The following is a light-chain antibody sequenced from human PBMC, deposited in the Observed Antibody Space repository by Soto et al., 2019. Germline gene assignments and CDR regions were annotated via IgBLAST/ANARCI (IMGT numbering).Light chain of an antibody. CDR2: GAS. CDR3: XQYNNWPRT. Sequence: EIVMTQSPATLSVSPGERATLSCRASQSVSSNLAWYQQKPGQAPRLLIYGASTRATGIPATFSGSGSGTDFILTISSLRSEDXXXXXXXQYNNWPRTFGQGTKVEIK. CDR1: QSVSSN. J-gene: IGKJ1*01. V-gene: IGKV3-15*01.